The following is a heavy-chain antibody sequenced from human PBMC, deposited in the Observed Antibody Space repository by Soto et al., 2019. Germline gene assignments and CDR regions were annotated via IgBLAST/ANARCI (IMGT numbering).Heavy chain of an antibody. CDR1: GFTFDDYG. V-gene: IGHV3-48*01. J-gene: IGHJ5*02. CDR3: ARAKSLEYNWFDT. CDR2: ISSTSATI. Sequence: HPGGSLRLSCTASGFTFDDYGMSWVRQAPGKGLEWISDISSTSATIYYAESVKGRFTVSRDNAKNSVYLQMNSLRAEDTAVYFCARAKSLEYNWFDTWGQGTPVTVSS.